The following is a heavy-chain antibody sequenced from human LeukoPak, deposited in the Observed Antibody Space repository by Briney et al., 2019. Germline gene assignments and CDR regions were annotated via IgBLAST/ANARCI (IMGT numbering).Heavy chain of an antibody. CDR3: ARRKQDFNYGLKSLDY. J-gene: IGHJ4*02. CDR2: MSPNSGTT. D-gene: IGHD3-10*01. Sequence: ASVKVSCKASGYIFTNYDINWVRQAAGQGLEWIGWMSPNSGTTAYAQRFQGRVTLTRNISISTAYMELTTTGSEDTAIYYCARRKQDFNYGLKSLDYWGQGTLVTVSS. V-gene: IGHV1-8*01. CDR1: GYIFTNYD.